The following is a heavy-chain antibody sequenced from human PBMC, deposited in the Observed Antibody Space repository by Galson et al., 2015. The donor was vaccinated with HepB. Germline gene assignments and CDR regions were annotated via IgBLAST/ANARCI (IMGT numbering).Heavy chain of an antibody. Sequence: SLRLSCAASGFTFSGSAMHWVRQASGKGLEWVGRIRSKANSYATAYAASVKGRFTISRDDSKNTAYLQMNSPKTEDTAVYYCTRPTYDSSGYYFTDAFDIWGQGTMVTVSS. CDR1: GFTFSGSA. CDR2: IRSKANSYAT. J-gene: IGHJ3*02. D-gene: IGHD3-22*01. CDR3: TRPTYDSSGYYFTDAFDI. V-gene: IGHV3-73*01.